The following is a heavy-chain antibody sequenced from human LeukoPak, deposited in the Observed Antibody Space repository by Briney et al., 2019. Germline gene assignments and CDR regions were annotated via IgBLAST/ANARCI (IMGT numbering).Heavy chain of an antibody. J-gene: IGHJ4*02. CDR1: GDRVSSNSVA. CDR3: ARETSHIDY. Sequence: SQTLSLTCVISGDRVSSNSVAWNWIRQSPSGGLEWLGRTYYRSSWYNDYAVSVKSRITIKPDTSKNQFFLQLNSVTPEDTAVYYCARETSHIDYWGQGTLVTVSS. V-gene: IGHV6-1*01. CDR2: TYYRSSWYN.